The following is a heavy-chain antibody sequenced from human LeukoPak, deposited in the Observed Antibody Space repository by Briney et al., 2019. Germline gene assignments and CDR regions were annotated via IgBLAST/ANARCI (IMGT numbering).Heavy chain of an antibody. D-gene: IGHD3-10*01. V-gene: IGHV6-1*01. J-gene: IGHJ3*01. Sequence: SQTLSLTCAISGDSVSSNSATWNWIRQSPSRGLEWLGRTYYRSKWLNDYAPSVKSRIIVNADTSKNQFSLQLKSVTPEDTVVYFCARDSALGFDVFDFWGQGTMVTV. CDR1: GDSVSSNSAT. CDR2: TYYRSKWLN. CDR3: ARDSALGFDVFDF.